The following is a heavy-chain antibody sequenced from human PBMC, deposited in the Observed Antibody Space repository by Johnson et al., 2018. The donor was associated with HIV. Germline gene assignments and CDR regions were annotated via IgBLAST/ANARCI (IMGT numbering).Heavy chain of an antibody. D-gene: IGHD1-26*01. CDR1: GFTFSDYW. J-gene: IGHJ3*02. CDR2: INQDGSEK. Sequence: EVQLMESGGGVVRPGGSLRLSCTASGFTFSDYWMSWVRQAPGKGLEWVANINQDGSEKFYVDSMRGRFTISRDNSKNTLFLQMNSLRAEDTAVFYCARDYLVGPTGGYIWGQGTMVTVSS. CDR3: ARDYLVGPTGGYI. V-gene: IGHV3-7*01.